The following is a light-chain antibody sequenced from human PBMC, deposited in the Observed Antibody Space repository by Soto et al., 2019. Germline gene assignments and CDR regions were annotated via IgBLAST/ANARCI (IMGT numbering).Light chain of an antibody. Sequence: QSALTQPASVSGSPGQSITISCTGTSSDVGGYNYVSWYQQHPGKAPKLMIYEVSNRPSGVPDRFSGSKSGNTASLTVSGLQAEDEADYYCSSYAGGNNLVFGGGTKLTVL. CDR3: SSYAGGNNLV. J-gene: IGLJ2*01. V-gene: IGLV2-8*01. CDR2: EVS. CDR1: SSDVGGYNY.